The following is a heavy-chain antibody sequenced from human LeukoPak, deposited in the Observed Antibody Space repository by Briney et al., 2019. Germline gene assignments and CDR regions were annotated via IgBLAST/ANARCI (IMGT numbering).Heavy chain of an antibody. CDR1: GGSISSYY. D-gene: IGHD4-17*01. CDR3: ARHHGDYDRQWSYYFDY. Sequence: PSETLSLTCTVSGGSISSYYWSWIRQPPGKGLEWIGYIYYSGSTNYNPSLKSRVIISVDTSKNQFSLKLSSVTAADTAVYYCARHHGDYDRQWSYYFDYWGQGTLVTVSS. CDR2: IYYSGST. V-gene: IGHV4-59*08. J-gene: IGHJ4*02.